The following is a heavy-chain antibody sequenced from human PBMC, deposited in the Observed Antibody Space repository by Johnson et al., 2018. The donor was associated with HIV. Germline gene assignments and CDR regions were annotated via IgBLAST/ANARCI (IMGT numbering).Heavy chain of an antibody. CDR2: IYSGGST. V-gene: IGHV3-66*01. Sequence: VQLVESGVGLVQPGGSLRLSCAASGFIVRITYMSWVRQAPGKGLEWVSVIYSGGSTYYADSVKGRFTISRDNSKNTLYLQMNSLRAEDTAVYYCARGHYYDTGHDAFDIWGQGEMVTVSS. J-gene: IGHJ3*02. CDR3: ARGHYYDTGHDAFDI. D-gene: IGHD3-22*01. CDR1: GFIVRITY.